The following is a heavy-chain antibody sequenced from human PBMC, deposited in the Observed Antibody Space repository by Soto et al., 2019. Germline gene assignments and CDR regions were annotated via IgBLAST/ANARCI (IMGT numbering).Heavy chain of an antibody. D-gene: IGHD3-22*01. CDR2: IYYSGST. V-gene: IGHV4-31*03. CDR1: GGSISSGGYY. CDR3: ARGGYSSGYPRIYYFDY. Sequence: SETLSLTCTVSGGSISSGGYYWSWIRQHPGKGLEWIGYIYYSGSTYYDPSLKSRVTISVDTSKNQFSLKLSSVTAADTAVYYCARGGYSSGYPRIYYFDYWGQGTLVTVSS. J-gene: IGHJ4*02.